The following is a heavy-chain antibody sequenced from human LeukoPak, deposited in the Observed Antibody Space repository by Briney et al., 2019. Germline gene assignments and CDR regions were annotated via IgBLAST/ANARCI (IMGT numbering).Heavy chain of an antibody. Sequence: AGGSLRLSCAASGFTFSSYSMNWVRQAPGKGLEWVSSISSSSSCIYYADSVKGRFTISRDNAKNSLYLQMNSLRAEDTAVYYCARFFGDIYSYGSRSTTYYGMDVWGQGTTVTVSS. V-gene: IGHV3-21*01. J-gene: IGHJ6*02. D-gene: IGHD5-18*01. CDR3: ARFFGDIYSYGSRSTTYYGMDV. CDR2: ISSSSSCI. CDR1: GFTFSSYS.